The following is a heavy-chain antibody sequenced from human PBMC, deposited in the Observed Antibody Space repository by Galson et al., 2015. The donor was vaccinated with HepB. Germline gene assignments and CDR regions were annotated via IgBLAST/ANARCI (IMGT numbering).Heavy chain of an antibody. Sequence: SVKVSCKASGYSFISYALRWVRQAPGQGLEWMAWLNAGNGNTKYSQKFQGRVTITRDTSTSTAYMELSSLRSEDTAVYYCARPNFGDIVSMDVWGKGTTVTVSS. D-gene: IGHD2-15*01. CDR2: LNAGNGNT. CDR3: ARPNFGDIVSMDV. CDR1: GYSFISYA. J-gene: IGHJ6*03. V-gene: IGHV1-3*01.